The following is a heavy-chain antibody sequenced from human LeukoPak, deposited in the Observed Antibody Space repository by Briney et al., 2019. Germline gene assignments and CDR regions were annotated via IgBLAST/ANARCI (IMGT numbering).Heavy chain of an antibody. CDR1: GGSISGYY. V-gene: IGHV4-59*01. D-gene: IGHD6-13*01. Sequence: SETLSLTCTVSGGSISGYYWSWIRQPPGKGPEWIGYIYYSGSTNYNPSLKSRVTISVDTSKNQFSLKLSSVTAADTAVYYCARGEDSSSWYDYWGQGTLVTVSS. J-gene: IGHJ4*02. CDR3: ARGEDSSSWYDY. CDR2: IYYSGST.